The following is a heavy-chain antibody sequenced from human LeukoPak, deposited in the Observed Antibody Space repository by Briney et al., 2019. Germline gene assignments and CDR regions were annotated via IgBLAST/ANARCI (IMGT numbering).Heavy chain of an antibody. CDR3: ARDLYYYDSSGYQFDY. J-gene: IGHJ4*02. Sequence: GGSLRLSCAASGFTFSSYAMHWVRQAPGKGLAWVAVISYDGSNKYYADSVKGRLTISRDNSKNTLYLQMNSLRAEDTAVYYCARDLYYYDSSGYQFDYWGQGTLVTVSS. CDR2: ISYDGSNK. V-gene: IGHV3-30-3*01. CDR1: GFTFSSYA. D-gene: IGHD3-22*01.